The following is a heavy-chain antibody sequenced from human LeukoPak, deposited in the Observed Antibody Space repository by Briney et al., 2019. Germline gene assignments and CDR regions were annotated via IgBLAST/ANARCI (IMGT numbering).Heavy chain of an antibody. CDR3: ARGRHYGSGSPYWFDP. CDR2: ISIAGDT. D-gene: IGHD3-10*01. Sequence: GGSLRLSCAASGFMFSTYDMHWVRQATGKRLEWVSSISIAGDTYYPGPVKDRFTISRENANNSLYLQMNNVRAGDTAVYYCARGRHYGSGSPYWFDPWGQGTLVIVSS. J-gene: IGHJ5*02. V-gene: IGHV3-13*01. CDR1: GFMFSTYD.